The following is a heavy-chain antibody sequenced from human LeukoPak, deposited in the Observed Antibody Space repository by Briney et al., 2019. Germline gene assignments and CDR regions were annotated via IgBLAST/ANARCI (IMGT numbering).Heavy chain of an antibody. CDR1: GGSFSGYY. CDR2: INHSGST. Sequence: SETLSLTCAVYGGSFSGYYWSWIRQPPGKGLEWIGEINHSGSTNYNPSLKSRVTISVDTSKNQFSLKLSSVTAADTAVYYCARSQNPGYFQHWGQGTLVTVSS. D-gene: IGHD2/OR15-2a*01. CDR3: ARSQNPGYFQH. J-gene: IGHJ1*01. V-gene: IGHV4-34*01.